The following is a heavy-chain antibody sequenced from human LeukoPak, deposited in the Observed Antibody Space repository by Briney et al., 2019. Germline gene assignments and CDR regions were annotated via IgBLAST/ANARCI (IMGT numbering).Heavy chain of an antibody. CDR3: ARGTLWFGELFRFDY. J-gene: IGHJ4*02. Sequence: SETLPLTCAVYGGSFSGYYWSWIRQPPGKGLEWIGEINHSGSTNYNPSLKSRVTISVDTSKNQFSLKLSSVTAADTAVYYCARGTLWFGELFRFDYWGQGTLVTVSS. CDR2: INHSGST. D-gene: IGHD3-10*01. CDR1: GGSFSGYY. V-gene: IGHV4-34*01.